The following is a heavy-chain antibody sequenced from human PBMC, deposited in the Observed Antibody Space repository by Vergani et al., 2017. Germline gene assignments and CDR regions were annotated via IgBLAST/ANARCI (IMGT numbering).Heavy chain of an antibody. CDR1: GYTFTGYY. Sequence: QVQLVQSGAEVKKPGASLKVSCKASGYTFTGYYMHWVRQAPGQGLEWMGWINPNTGGTNSAQKFQGRVTLTRDTSISTAYMELSRLRSDDTAVYYCARGNGGKLHYYSYYGMDVWGQGTTVTVSS. CDR2: INPNTGGT. V-gene: IGHV1-2*02. CDR3: ARGNGGKLHYYSYYGMDV. J-gene: IGHJ6*02. D-gene: IGHD2-8*01.